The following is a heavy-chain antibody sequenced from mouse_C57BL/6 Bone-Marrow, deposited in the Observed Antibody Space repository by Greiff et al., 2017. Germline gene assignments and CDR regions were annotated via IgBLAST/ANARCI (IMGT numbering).Heavy chain of an antibody. Sequence: EVMLVESGGGLVKPGGSLKLSCAASGFTFSSYAMSWVRQTPEKRLEWVETISDGGSYTYYPDNVKGRFTISRDNAKNNRYLQMSHLKSEDTAMYYCARVLLYYYAMDYWGQGTSVTVSS. CDR1: GFTFSSYA. V-gene: IGHV5-4*03. CDR3: ARVLLYYYAMDY. CDR2: ISDGGSYT. J-gene: IGHJ4*01.